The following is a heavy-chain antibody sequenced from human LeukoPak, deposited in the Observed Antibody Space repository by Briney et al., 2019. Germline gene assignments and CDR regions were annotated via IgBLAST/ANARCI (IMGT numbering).Heavy chain of an antibody. Sequence: GGSLRLSCAASGFTFSSYAMSWVRQAPGKGLEWVSAISGSGGSTYYADSVKGRFTISRDNSKNTLYLQMNSLRAEDTAVYYCAKELWFGESTNYYYYYGMDVWGQGTTVIVSS. CDR3: AKELWFGESTNYYYYYGMDV. V-gene: IGHV3-23*01. CDR2: ISGSGGST. D-gene: IGHD3-10*01. J-gene: IGHJ6*02. CDR1: GFTFSSYA.